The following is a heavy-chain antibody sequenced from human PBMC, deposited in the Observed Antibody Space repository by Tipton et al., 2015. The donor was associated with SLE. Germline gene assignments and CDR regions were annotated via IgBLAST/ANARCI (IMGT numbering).Heavy chain of an antibody. D-gene: IGHD6-19*01. CDR2: ITYSERT. J-gene: IGHJ3*01. CDR3: AKAGYSSGQDAFDL. Sequence: TLSLTCTVSGYSLRSSTYYWGWIRQPPGKGLEWIGSITYSERTFHNPALKSRVTISVDTSKNQFSLRLRSVTAADTAVFYCAKAGYSSGQDAFDLWGQGTMVTVSS. CDR1: GYSLRSSTYY. V-gene: IGHV4-39*07.